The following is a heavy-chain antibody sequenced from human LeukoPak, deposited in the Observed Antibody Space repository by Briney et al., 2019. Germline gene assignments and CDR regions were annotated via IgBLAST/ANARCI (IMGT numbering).Heavy chain of an antibody. V-gene: IGHV4-34*01. J-gene: IGHJ5*02. CDR1: GGSFSDYY. D-gene: IGHD3-10*01. Sequence: PSETLSLSCAVYGGSFSDYYWSWVRQPPGKGLEWIGEINHSGSTNYNPSLKSRVTISVDTSKNQFSLKLRSVTAADTAVYYCAGVPNSSQDYYGSGGFSNSRRYVFWFGARVQGTLVTVSS. CDR2: INHSGST. CDR3: AGVPNSSQDYYGSGGFSNSRRYVFWFGA.